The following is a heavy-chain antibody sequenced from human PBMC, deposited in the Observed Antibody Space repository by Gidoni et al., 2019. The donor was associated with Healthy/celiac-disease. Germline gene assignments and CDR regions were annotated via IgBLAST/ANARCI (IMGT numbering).Heavy chain of an antibody. V-gene: IGHV4-34*01. CDR2: INHSGST. CDR3: ARGNTDCSSTSCYYRAQRSSNWFDP. CDR1: GGSFSGYY. J-gene: IGHJ5*02. Sequence: QVQLQQWGAGLLKPSETLSLTCAVYGGSFSGYYWSWIRQPPGKGLEWIGEINHSGSTNYNPSLKSRVTISVDTSKNQFSLKLSSVTAADTAVYYCARGNTDCSSTSCYYRAQRSSNWFDPWGQGTLVTVSS. D-gene: IGHD2-2*01.